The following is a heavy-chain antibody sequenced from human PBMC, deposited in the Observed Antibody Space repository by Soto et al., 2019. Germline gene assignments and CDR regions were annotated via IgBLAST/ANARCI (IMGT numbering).Heavy chain of an antibody. D-gene: IGHD1-1*01. CDR3: TRWNGYGDL. J-gene: IGHJ5*02. CDR1: GFSFSTYG. V-gene: IGHV3-23*01. Sequence: EMQLLESGGGLVQPGGSLRLSCVVSGFSFSTYGVTWVRQAPGKGLEWVCGVSGGSGVTHYTDSVKGRLTISGDDSKNTVYLQMHSLRGEDTAVYYCTRWNGYGDLWGQGTLVTVSS. CDR2: VSGGSGVT.